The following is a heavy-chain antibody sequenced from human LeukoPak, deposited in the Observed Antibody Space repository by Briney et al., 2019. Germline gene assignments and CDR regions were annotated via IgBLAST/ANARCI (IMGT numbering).Heavy chain of an antibody. CDR2: INHSGST. Sequence: SETLSLTCAVYGGSFSGYYWSWIRQPPGKGLEWIGEINHSGSTNYNPSLKSRVTISVDTSKNQFSLKLSSVTAADTAVYYCARRNYYDSSGYYLSFPYYFDYWGQGTLVTVSS. V-gene: IGHV4-34*01. J-gene: IGHJ4*02. D-gene: IGHD3-22*01. CDR1: GGSFSGYY. CDR3: ARRNYYDSSGYYLSFPYYFDY.